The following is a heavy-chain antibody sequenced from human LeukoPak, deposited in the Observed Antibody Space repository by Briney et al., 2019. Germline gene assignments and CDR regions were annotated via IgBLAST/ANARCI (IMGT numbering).Heavy chain of an antibody. J-gene: IGHJ6*03. CDR3: ARDPYSGSYGNNYYYYMDV. Sequence: PGGSLRLSCAASGFTFSNYNMNWVRQAPGKGLEWVSSITSSSTYIYYADSVKGRFTISRDNAKNSLYLQMNSLRAEDTAVYYCARDPYSGSYGNNYYYYMDVWGKGTTVTISS. CDR1: GFTFSNYN. CDR2: ITSSSTYI. V-gene: IGHV3-21*01. D-gene: IGHD5-12*01.